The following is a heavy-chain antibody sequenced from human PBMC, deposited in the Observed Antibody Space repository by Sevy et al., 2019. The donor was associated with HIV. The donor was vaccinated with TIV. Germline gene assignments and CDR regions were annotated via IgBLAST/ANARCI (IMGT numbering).Heavy chain of an antibody. CDR1: GFAFSNYW. V-gene: IGHV3-74*01. J-gene: IGHJ3*02. D-gene: IGHD3-22*01. CDR3: ARPYDRSGYYVYAFDI. CDR2: INSDGSST. Sequence: GGSLRLSCAASGFAFSNYWMHWVRQTPGKGLVWVSRINSDGSSTSYADSVKGRFTISRDNAKNTLYLQMNSLRAEDTAVYYCARPYDRSGYYVYAFDIWGQGTMVTVSS.